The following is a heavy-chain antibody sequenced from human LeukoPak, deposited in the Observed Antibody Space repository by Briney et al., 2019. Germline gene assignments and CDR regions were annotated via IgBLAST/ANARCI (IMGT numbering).Heavy chain of an antibody. V-gene: IGHV3-30*18. CDR1: GFTFSSYG. CDR3: AKDHRGYSYGRIDY. D-gene: IGHD5-18*01. Sequence: TGSSLRLSCAASGFTFSSYGMHWVRQAPGKGLEWVAVISYDGSNKYYADSVKGRFTISRDNSKNTLYLQMNSLRAEDTAVYYCAKDHRGYSYGRIDYWGQGTLVTVSS. CDR2: ISYDGSNK. J-gene: IGHJ4*02.